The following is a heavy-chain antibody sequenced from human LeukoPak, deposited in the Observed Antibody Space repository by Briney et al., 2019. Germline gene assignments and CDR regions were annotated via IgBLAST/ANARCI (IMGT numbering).Heavy chain of an antibody. D-gene: IGHD2-2*01. V-gene: IGHV4-39*07. CDR1: GGSISTSNYY. Sequence: PSETLSLTCTVSGGSISTSNYYWGWIRQPPGKRLEWIGEINHSGSTNYNPSLKSRVTISVDTSKNQFSLKLSSVTAEDTAVYYCARGQGGYCSSTSCYRIAALPRYFDYWGQGTLVTVSS. CDR2: INHSGST. J-gene: IGHJ4*02. CDR3: ARGQGGYCSSTSCYRIAALPRYFDY.